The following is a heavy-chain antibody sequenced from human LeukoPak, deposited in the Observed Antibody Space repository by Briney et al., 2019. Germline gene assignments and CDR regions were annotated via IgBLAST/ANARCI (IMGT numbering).Heavy chain of an antibody. CDR3: ARDSVFDY. CDR2: IWYDGSNK. D-gene: IGHD6-19*01. Sequence: PGRSLRLSCAASGFTFSSYGMHWVRQAPGKGLERAAVIWYDGSNKYYADSVKGRFTISRDNSKNTLYLQMNNLRAEDTAVYYCARDSVFDYWGEGTLVTVSS. CDR1: GFTFSSYG. J-gene: IGHJ4*02. V-gene: IGHV3-33*01.